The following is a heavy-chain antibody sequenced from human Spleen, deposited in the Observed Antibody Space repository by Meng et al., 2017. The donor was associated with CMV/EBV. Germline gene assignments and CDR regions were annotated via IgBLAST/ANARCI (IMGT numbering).Heavy chain of an antibody. D-gene: IGHD2-2*01. V-gene: IGHV1-18*01. CDR1: GYTFTTYS. J-gene: IGHJ4*02. CDR2: VSPYNGNT. CDR3: ARWAPLDCIIASCYFPDY. Sequence: ASVKVSCKSSGYTFTTYSISWLRQAHGQGLEWMGWVSPYNGNTKYAQKVQARVTMTTDTSTGTAYMELRSLRSDDTAVYYCARWAPLDCIIASCYFPDYWGQGALVTVSS.